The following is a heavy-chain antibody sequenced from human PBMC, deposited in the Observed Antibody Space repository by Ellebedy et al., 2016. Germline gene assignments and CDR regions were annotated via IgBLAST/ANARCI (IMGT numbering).Heavy chain of an antibody. CDR1: GFTFNNFF. J-gene: IGHJ4*02. CDR3: YYGHYSAS. D-gene: IGHD4-17*01. CDR2: ISAGGDIT. V-gene: IGHV3-23*01. Sequence: GGSLRLSXAASGFTFNNFFMSWVRQAPGGGLEWVSTISAGGDITFSADSVKGRFTISRDNSRDTLYLQMNSLRAEDTAVYYCYYGHYSASWGQGTLVTVSS.